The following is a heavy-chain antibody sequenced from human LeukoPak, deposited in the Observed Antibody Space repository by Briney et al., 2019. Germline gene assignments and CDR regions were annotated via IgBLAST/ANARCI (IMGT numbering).Heavy chain of an antibody. CDR3: ARDSAVAATGGLDY. Sequence: ASGKVSCKASGGTFSGYAISWVRQAPGQGLEWMGGIIPIFGTANYAQKFQGRVTITADESTSTAYMELSSLRSEDTAVYYCARDSAVAATGGLDYWGQGTLVTVSS. CDR1: GGTFSGYA. J-gene: IGHJ4*02. D-gene: IGHD6-19*01. CDR2: IIPIFGTA. V-gene: IGHV1-69*13.